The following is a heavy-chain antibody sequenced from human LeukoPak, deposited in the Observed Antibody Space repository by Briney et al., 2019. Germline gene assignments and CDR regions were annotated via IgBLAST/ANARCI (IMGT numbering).Heavy chain of an antibody. CDR2: ISSSSSYI. V-gene: IGHV3-21*01. D-gene: IGHD4-11*01. CDR3: ARGLHLYGMDV. CDR1: GFTFSSYS. J-gene: IGHJ6*02. Sequence: GGSLRLSCAASGFTFSSYSMNWVRQAPGKGLEWVSSISSSSSYIYYADSVKGRLTISRDNAKNSLYLQMNSLRAEDTAVYYCARGLHLYGMDVWGQGTTVTVSS.